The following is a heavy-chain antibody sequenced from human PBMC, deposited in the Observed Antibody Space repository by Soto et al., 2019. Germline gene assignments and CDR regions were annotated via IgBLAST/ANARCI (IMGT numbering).Heavy chain of an antibody. J-gene: IGHJ6*02. CDR3: ARPLTTVTTGDYYYYGMHV. CDR2: IYYSGST. Sequence: SETLSLTCTVSGGSISSSSYYWGWIRQPPGKGLEWIGSIYYSGSTYYNPSLKSRVTISVDTSKNQFSLKLSSVTAADTAVYYCARPLTTVTTGDYYYYGMHVWGQGTTVT. D-gene: IGHD4-17*01. V-gene: IGHV4-39*01. CDR1: GGSISSSSYY.